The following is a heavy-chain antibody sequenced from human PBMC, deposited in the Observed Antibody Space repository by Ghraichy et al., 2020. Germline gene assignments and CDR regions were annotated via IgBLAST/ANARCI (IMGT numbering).Heavy chain of an antibody. CDR1: GFTFSTYN. CDR3: ARDSYGSGRLPFDS. J-gene: IGHJ4*02. V-gene: IGHV3-48*01. D-gene: IGHD3-10*01. Sequence: GGSLRLSCAAYGFTFSTYNMNWVCQALGKGLEWVSYITGSGSTVYYADSVKGRLTISRENAKNSLSLQMNNLRAEDTAVFYCARDSYGSGRLPFDSWGQGTLVTVSS. CDR2: ITGSGSTV.